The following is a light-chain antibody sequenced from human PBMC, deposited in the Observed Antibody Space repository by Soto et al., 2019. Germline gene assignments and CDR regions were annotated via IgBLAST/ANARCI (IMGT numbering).Light chain of an antibody. CDR3: QQYGSSGT. J-gene: IGKJ1*01. V-gene: IGKV3-20*01. Sequence: ELVLTHSPGTVSLSPGERATLSCRASQSVSNNYLAWYQQKPGQAPRLLIYGASNRATGIPDRFSGSGSGADFTLTISRLEPEDFAVYYCQQYGSSGTFGQGTKVDI. CDR1: QSVSNNY. CDR2: GAS.